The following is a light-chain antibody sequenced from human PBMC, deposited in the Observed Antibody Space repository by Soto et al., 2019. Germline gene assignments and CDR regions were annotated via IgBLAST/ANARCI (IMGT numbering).Light chain of an antibody. V-gene: IGKV3-20*01. CDR2: GAS. CDR1: QGFSSSY. CDR3: QQYSRYSFT. J-gene: IGKJ3*01. Sequence: ENVLTQSPGTLPLSPGDGATLSCRASQGFSSSYLAWYQQKPGQAPRLLIYGASTRATGIPDRFSGSGSGTDFTLTISSLQPDDFAFYYCQQYSRYSFTFGPGTKVEI.